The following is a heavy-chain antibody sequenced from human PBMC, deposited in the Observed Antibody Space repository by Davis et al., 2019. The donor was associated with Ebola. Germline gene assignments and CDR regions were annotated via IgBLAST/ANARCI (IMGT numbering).Heavy chain of an antibody. CDR1: GFTFSNAW. D-gene: IGHD6-19*01. CDR3: ATARSDSSGWLDN. Sequence: PGGSLRLSCAGSGFTFSNAWMSRVRQAPGKGLEWVGRIKSKTDGGTTDYAAPVKGRFTISRDDSKNTLYLQMNSLKTEDTAVYYCATARSDSSGWLDNWGQGTLVTVSS. V-gene: IGHV3-15*01. J-gene: IGHJ4*02. CDR2: IKSKTDGGTT.